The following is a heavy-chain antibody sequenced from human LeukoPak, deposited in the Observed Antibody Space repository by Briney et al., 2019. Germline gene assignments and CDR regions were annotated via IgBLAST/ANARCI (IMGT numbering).Heavy chain of an antibody. CDR1: GGSISSSSYY. Sequence: SETLSLTCTVSGGSISSSSYYWGWIRQPPGKGLEWIGSIYYSGSTYYNPSLKSRVTISVDTSKNQFSLKLSSVTAADTAVYYCARDRVRGVATPFIFDYWGQGTLVTVSS. D-gene: IGHD3-10*01. V-gene: IGHV4-39*07. CDR2: IYYSGST. J-gene: IGHJ4*02. CDR3: ARDRVRGVATPFIFDY.